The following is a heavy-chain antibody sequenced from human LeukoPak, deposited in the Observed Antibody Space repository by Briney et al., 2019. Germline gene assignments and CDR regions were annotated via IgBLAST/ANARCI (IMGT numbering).Heavy chain of an antibody. J-gene: IGHJ4*02. CDR2: ISGSGGST. CDR1: GFTFSAYA. CDR3: AKEMTSRGYFDY. Sequence: LPGGSLRLSCAASGFTFSAYAMSWVRQAPGKGLEWVSAISGSGGSTYYADSVKGRFTISRDNSKNTLYLQMNSLRAEDTALYYCAKEMTSRGYFDYWGQGTLVTVSS. V-gene: IGHV3-23*01. D-gene: IGHD3-10*01.